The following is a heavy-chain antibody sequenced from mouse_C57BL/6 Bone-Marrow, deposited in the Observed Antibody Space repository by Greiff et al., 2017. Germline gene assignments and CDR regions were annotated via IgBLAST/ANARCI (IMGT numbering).Heavy chain of an antibody. CDR3: ARRRWLLLWYFDV. J-gene: IGHJ1*03. Sequence: QVQLKQPGAELVKPGASVKLSCKASGYTFTSYWMHWVKQRPGQGLEWIGMIHPNSGSTNYNEKFKSKATLTVDKSSSTAYMQLSSLTSEDSAVYYCARRRWLLLWYFDVWGTGTTVTVSS. D-gene: IGHD2-3*01. V-gene: IGHV1-64*01. CDR2: IHPNSGST. CDR1: GYTFTSYW.